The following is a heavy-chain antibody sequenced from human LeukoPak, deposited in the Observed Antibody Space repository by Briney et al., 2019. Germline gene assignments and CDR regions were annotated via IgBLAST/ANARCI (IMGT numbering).Heavy chain of an antibody. D-gene: IGHD3-10*01. CDR1: GFTFADYA. V-gene: IGHV3-49*04. CDR3: TRSDYYGSGSANYYYYMDV. CDR2: FRSKAYGGTT. J-gene: IGHJ6*03. Sequence: GGSLRLSCTASGFTFADYAMSWVRQAPGKGLEWVGFFRSKAYGGTTKYAASVKGRFTISRDDSKSIAYLQMNSLKTEDTAVYYCTRSDYYGSGSANYYYYMDVWGKGTTVTISS.